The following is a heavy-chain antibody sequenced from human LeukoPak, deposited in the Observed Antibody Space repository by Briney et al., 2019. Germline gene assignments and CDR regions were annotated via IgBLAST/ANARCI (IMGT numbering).Heavy chain of an antibody. CDR3: AKVRGTLYYFDY. CDR1: GFTFSSYG. Sequence: PGRSLRLSCAASGFTFSSYGMHWVRQAPGKGLEWVAVISYDGSNKYYADSVKGRFTISRDNSKNTLYLQMNSLRAEDTAVYYCAKVRGTLYYFDYWGQGTLVTVSS. CDR2: ISYDGSNK. D-gene: IGHD3-10*01. J-gene: IGHJ4*02. V-gene: IGHV3-30*18.